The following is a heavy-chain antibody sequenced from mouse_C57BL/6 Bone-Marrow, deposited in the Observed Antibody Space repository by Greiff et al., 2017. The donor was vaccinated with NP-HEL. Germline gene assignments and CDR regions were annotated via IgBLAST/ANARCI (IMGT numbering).Heavy chain of an antibody. J-gene: IGHJ2*01. CDR1: GFNIKDYY. Sequence: VQLQQSGAELVKPGASVKLSCTASGFNIKDYYMHWVKQRTEQGLEWIGRIDPEDGETKYAPKFQSKATITADTSSNTAYLQLSSLTSEDTAVYYCASSGGGYFDYWGQGTTLTVSS. D-gene: IGHD1-1*02. CDR2: IDPEDGET. V-gene: IGHV14-2*01. CDR3: ASSGGGYFDY.